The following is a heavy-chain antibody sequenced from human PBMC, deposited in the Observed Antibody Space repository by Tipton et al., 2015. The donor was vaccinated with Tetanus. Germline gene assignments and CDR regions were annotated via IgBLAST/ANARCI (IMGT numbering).Heavy chain of an antibody. CDR2: IYTSEST. D-gene: IGHD6-25*01. J-gene: IGHJ6*02. CDR1: GDSTSSFH. CDR3: ARMQRYGMDV. Sequence: TLSLTCTVSGDSTSSFHWSWIRQPAGKGLEWIGRIYTSESTNYNPSLKSRLTMSVDTSKNQFSLRLNSVTAADTAVYYCARMQRYGMDVWGQGTTVTVSS. V-gene: IGHV4-4*07.